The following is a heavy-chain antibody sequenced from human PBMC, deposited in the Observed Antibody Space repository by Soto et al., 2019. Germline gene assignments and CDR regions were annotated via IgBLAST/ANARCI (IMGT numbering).Heavy chain of an antibody. CDR2: ISGSGGST. Sequence: EVQLLESGGGLVQPGGSLRLSCAASGFTFSSYAMSWVRQAPGKGLEWVSAISGSGGSTYYADSVKGRFTISRDNSKNTLYLQMNSLRAEDTAVYYWAKGPSNGWNYFDYWGQGPLVTVSS. CDR3: AKGPSNGWNYFDY. D-gene: IGHD6-19*01. V-gene: IGHV3-23*01. J-gene: IGHJ4*02. CDR1: GFTFSSYA.